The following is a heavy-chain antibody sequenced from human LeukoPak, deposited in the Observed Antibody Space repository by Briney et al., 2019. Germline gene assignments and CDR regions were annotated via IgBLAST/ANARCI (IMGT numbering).Heavy chain of an antibody. CDR3: ARESTIAVAGLYYYYGMDV. CDR2: IYNDGST. CDR1: GLTVSSNY. V-gene: IGHV3-66*01. J-gene: IGHJ6*02. Sequence: PGGSLRLSCTASGLTVSSNYMNWVRQAPGKGLEWVSIIYNDGSTYYADSVKGRFTISRDNSKNTLYLQMNSLRAEDTAVYYCARESTIAVAGLYYYYGMDVWGQGTTVTVSS. D-gene: IGHD6-19*01.